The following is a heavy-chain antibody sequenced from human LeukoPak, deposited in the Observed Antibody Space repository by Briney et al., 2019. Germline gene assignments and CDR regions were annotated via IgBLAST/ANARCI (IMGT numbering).Heavy chain of an antibody. J-gene: IGHJ1*01. D-gene: IGHD3-22*01. CDR1: GFTFNNYA. V-gene: IGHV3-23*01. CDR2: ISGSGGSR. Sequence: PGGSLRLSCAASGFTFNNYAMNWVRQAPGKGLEWVSGISGSGGSRYYADSVKGRFTISRDNSKNTLYLRMNSLRAEDTAVYFCAKDYYYDTSGYYDFQHWGQGTLVTVSS. CDR3: AKDYYYDTSGYYDFQH.